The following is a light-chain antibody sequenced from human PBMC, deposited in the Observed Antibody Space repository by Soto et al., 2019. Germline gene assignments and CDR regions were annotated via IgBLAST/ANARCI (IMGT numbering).Light chain of an antibody. CDR1: QTVSNTY. CDR2: GAS. CDR3: QQYGALPPT. Sequence: EIVLTQFPGALSLSPGERVTLSCRASQTVSNTYLAWYQQKSGQAPKFLIYGASNRATGIPARFSGSGSGTDFTLTISRLEHEEFAVYYCQQYGALPPTFGGGTKVEIK. J-gene: IGKJ4*01. V-gene: IGKV3-20*01.